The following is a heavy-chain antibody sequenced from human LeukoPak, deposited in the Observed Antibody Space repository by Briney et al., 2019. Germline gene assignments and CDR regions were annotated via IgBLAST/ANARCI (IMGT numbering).Heavy chain of an antibody. CDR3: ARDWYDQYLEYSSSSSGY. CDR1: GYTFTGYY. Sequence: GASVKVSCKASGYTFTGYYMHWVRQAPGQGLEWMGRINPNSGGTNYAQKVQGRVTMTRDKSIRTDYLEMSRLRSESTAVYSLARDWYDQYLEYSSSSSGYWGQGTLVTVSS. D-gene: IGHD6-6*01. J-gene: IGHJ4*02. V-gene: IGHV1-2*06. CDR2: INPNSGGT.